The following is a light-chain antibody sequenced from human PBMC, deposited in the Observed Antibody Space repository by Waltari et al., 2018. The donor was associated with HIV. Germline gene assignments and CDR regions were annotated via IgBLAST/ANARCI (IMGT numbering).Light chain of an antibody. V-gene: IGLV1-51*02. J-gene: IGLJ1*01. CDR3: GTWDSRLNAYV. CDR1: NSNIETNW. Sequence: QSVLTQPPSVSAAPGLKLTIYCSGINSNIETNWLSWYQHFPGAAPKLLIYENYKRPSGVPDRFSVSKSGASATLAITGLQTGDEADYYCGTWDSRLNAYVFGPGTKVTVL. CDR2: ENY.